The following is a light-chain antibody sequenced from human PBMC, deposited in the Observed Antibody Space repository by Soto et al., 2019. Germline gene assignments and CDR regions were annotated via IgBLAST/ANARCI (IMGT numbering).Light chain of an antibody. CDR2: EGS. J-gene: IGLJ1*01. V-gene: IGLV2-23*03. CDR1: SSDVGSYNF. CDR3: CSYACGGTFA. Sequence: QSALTQPASVSGSPGQSITISCTGSSSDVGSYNFVSWYQQHPGKAPKLMIYEGSKRPSGVSNRFSGSKSGNTASLTISGLQAEDEADYYCCSYACGGTFAIGTGTKLTVL.